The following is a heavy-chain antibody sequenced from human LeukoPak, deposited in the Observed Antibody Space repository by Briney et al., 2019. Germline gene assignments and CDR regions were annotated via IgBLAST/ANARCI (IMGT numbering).Heavy chain of an antibody. J-gene: IGHJ3*02. V-gene: IGHV1-69*01. Sequence: SVKVSCKASGGTFSSYAISWVRQAPGQGLEWMGGIIPIFGTANYAQKFQGRVTITADESTSTAYMELSSLRSEDTAVYYCARGTEGLDAFDNWGQGTMVTASS. CDR2: IIPIFGTA. D-gene: IGHD2-8*02. CDR3: ARGTEGLDAFDN. CDR1: GGTFSSYA.